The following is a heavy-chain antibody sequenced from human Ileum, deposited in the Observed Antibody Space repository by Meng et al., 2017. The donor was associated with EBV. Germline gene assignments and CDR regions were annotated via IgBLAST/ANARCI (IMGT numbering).Heavy chain of an antibody. CDR1: GYTFSNYG. J-gene: IGHJ4*02. Sequence: QIQTVQAGGEVKEAWDSVKVSCKASGYTFSNYGISWLRQAPGQGLEWMGWISAYNGNTNYAQNLQGRVTMTTDTSTGTAYMEVRSLRSDDTAVYYCARAGNGGSYYFTYWGQGTLVTVSS. D-gene: IGHD1-26*01. V-gene: IGHV1-18*01. CDR2: ISAYNGNT. CDR3: ARAGNGGSYYFTY.